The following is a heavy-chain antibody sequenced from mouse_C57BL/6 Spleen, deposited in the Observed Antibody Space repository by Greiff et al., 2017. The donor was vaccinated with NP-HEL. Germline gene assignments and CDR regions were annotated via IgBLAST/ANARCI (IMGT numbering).Heavy chain of an antibody. J-gene: IGHJ4*01. V-gene: IGHV5-16*01. CDR1: GFTFSDYY. CDR2: INYDGSST. D-gene: IGHD3-2*02. CDR3: ARDRGYDYAMDY. Sequence: EVKLMESEGGLVQPGSSMKLSCTASGFTFSDYYMAWVRQVPEKGLEWVANINYDGSSTYYLDSLKSRFIISRDNAKNILYLQMSSLKSEDTATYYCARDRGYDYAMDYWGQGTSVTVSS.